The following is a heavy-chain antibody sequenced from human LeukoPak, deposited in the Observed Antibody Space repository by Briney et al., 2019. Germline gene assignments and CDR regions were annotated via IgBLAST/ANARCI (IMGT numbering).Heavy chain of an antibody. Sequence: QAGGSLRLSCAASGFTFSSYSMNWVRQAPGMGLEWVSYISSSSSTIYYADSVKGRFTISRDNAKNSLYLQMNSLRAEDTAVYYCARDGRLSYGDFDYWGQGTLVTVSS. CDR1: GFTFSSYS. CDR2: ISSSSSTI. D-gene: IGHD4-17*01. J-gene: IGHJ4*02. V-gene: IGHV3-48*04. CDR3: ARDGRLSYGDFDY.